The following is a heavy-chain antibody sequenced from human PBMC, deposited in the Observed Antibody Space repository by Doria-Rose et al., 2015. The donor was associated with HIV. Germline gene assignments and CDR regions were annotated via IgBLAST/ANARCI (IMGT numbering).Heavy chain of an antibody. CDR3: ARIKSSRWYHKYYFDF. J-gene: IGHJ4*02. V-gene: IGHV2-26*01. Sequence: QDSGPVLVKPTETLTLTCTVSGVSLSSPGMGVSWIRQPPGKALEWLANIFSDDDRSYNTSLKSGLTISRGTSKSQVVLTMTDMDPVDTATYYCARIKSSRWYHKYYFDFWGQGTLVIVSA. D-gene: IGHD6-13*01. CDR1: GVSLSSPGMG. CDR2: IFSDDDR.